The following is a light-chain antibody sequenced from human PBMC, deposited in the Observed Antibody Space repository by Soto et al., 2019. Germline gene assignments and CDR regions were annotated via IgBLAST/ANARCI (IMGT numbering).Light chain of an antibody. Sequence: DIQMTQSPSSLSVSVGDRVTITCRASQRISSYLNWYQQKPGKAPKLLIYDASSLESGVPSRFSGSGSGTEFTLTISSLQPGDVATYYCQQYNSYRTYGQATKVDIK. CDR2: DAS. CDR1: QRISSY. V-gene: IGKV1-5*01. J-gene: IGKJ1*01. CDR3: QQYNSYRT.